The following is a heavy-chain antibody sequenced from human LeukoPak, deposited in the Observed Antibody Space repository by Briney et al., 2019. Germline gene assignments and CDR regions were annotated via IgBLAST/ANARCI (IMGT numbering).Heavy chain of an antibody. CDR3: ASGDVFDY. D-gene: IGHD4-17*01. V-gene: IGHV3-7*01. Sequence: GGSLRLSCAASGFTFSSYSMNWVRQAPGKGLEWVANINQDGSVKHSVDSVKGRFTISRDNAKNSLFLEMNSLRAEDTAVYFCASGDVFDYWGQGTLVTVSS. J-gene: IGHJ4*02. CDR2: INQDGSVK. CDR1: GFTFSSYS.